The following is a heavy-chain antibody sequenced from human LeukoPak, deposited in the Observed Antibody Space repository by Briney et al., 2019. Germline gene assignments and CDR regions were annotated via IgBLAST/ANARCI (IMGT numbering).Heavy chain of an antibody. J-gene: IGHJ4*02. D-gene: IGHD2-2*02. CDR2: ISAYNGNT. CDR1: GYTFTSYG. CDR3: ARAIGAGCSSTSCYTFFDY. Sequence: ASVKVSCXASGYTFTSYGISWVRRAPGQGLEWMGWISAYNGNTNYAQKLQGRVTMTTDTSTSTAYMELRSLRSDDTAVYYCARAIGAGCSSTSCYTFFDYWGQGTLVTVSS. V-gene: IGHV1-18*01.